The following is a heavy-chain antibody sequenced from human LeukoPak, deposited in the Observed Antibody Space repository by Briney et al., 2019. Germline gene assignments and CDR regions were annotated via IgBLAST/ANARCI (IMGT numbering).Heavy chain of an antibody. V-gene: IGHV4-39*01. J-gene: IGHJ4*02. CDR2: IYYSGST. CDR3: ARHRYSSSWYFDY. D-gene: IGHD6-13*01. Sequence: SETLSLTCTVSGGSISSGSYYWGWIRQPPGKGLEWIGSIYYSGSTYYNPSLKSRVTISVDTSKNQFSLKLSSVTAADTAVYYCARHRYSSSWYFDYWGQGTLVTVSS. CDR1: GGSISSGSYY.